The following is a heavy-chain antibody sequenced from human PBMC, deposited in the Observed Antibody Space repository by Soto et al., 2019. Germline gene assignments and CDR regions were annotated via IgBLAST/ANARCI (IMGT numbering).Heavy chain of an antibody. CDR1: GYSFTSYW. CDR3: ARHSNQLLVFPY. J-gene: IGHJ4*02. Sequence: EVQLVQSGAEVKKPGESLRISCKGSGYSFTSYWISWVRQMPGKGLEWMGRIDPSDSYTNYSPSFQGHVTTSADKSITTPYLHCCRLKAPDTAMYYFARHSNQLLVFPYWGREPWSPSPQ. D-gene: IGHD2-2*01. V-gene: IGHV5-10-1*01. CDR2: IDPSDSYT.